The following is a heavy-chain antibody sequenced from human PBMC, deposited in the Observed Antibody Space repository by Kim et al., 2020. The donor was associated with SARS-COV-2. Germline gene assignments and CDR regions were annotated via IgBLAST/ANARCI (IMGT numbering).Heavy chain of an antibody. V-gene: IGHV3-21*01. D-gene: IGHD3-22*01. J-gene: IGHJ4*02. CDR3: ARDRSDSSGYFDY. Sequence: YADSVKGRFTISRDNAKNSLYLQMNSLRAEDTAVYYCARDRSDSSGYFDYWGQGTLVTVSS.